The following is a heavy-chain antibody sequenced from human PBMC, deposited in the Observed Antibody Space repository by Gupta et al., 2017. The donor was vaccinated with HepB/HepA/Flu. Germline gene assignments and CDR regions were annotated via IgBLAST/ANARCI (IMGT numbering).Heavy chain of an antibody. CDR3: VKGAAPYNSDEGLAS. J-gene: IGHJ4*02. CDR2: LSGNGNNP. V-gene: IGHV3-23*01. CDR1: GFSFSDYA. D-gene: IGHD5-24*01. Sequence: VQLLDSGGGLVRPGGSLRLSCAASGFSFSDYAMIWVRQAPGKGLEWVSVLSGNGNNPYYADSVKGRFTISRDNSKATRYLYMNSLRVDDTAVYYCVKGAAPYNSDEGLASGGQGTLVIVS.